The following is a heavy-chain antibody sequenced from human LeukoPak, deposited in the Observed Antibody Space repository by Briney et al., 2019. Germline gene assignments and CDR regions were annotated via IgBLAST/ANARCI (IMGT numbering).Heavy chain of an antibody. CDR3: ARSGGSGFQLDH. D-gene: IGHD3-16*01. CDR1: GRSISSYY. V-gene: IGHV4-4*07. Sequence: SETLSLTCTVSGRSISSYYWSWIRQPAGKGLEYIGRTYTTGSDNYNPSLKSRFSLSLDTSKNQFSLQLSSVTAADTAVYYCARSGGSGFQLDHWGQGTLVTVSS. CDR2: TYTTGSD. J-gene: IGHJ4*02.